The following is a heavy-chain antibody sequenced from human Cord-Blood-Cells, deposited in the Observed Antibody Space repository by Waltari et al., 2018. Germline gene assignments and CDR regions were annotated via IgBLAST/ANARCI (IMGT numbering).Heavy chain of an antibody. CDR2: LNHIFGTA. Sequence: QVQLVQSGAEVKKPGSSVKVFGKASGGTFSSDAISWVRQAPGQGLECMEELNHIFGTANSAQRYPGRVTITADESTSTAYMVLSSLRSEDTAVYYCARDSLGYCSSTSCYYFDYWGQGTLVTVSS. V-gene: IGHV1-69*01. D-gene: IGHD2-2*01. J-gene: IGHJ4*02. CDR1: GGTFSSDA. CDR3: ARDSLGYCSSTSCYYFDY.